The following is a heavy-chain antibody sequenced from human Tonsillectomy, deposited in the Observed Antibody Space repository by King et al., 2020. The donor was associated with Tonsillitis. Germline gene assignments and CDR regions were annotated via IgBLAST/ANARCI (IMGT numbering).Heavy chain of an antibody. CDR1: GGSISSSSDY. J-gene: IGHJ5*02. V-gene: IGHV4-39*01. CDR2: IYYRGTS. Sequence: LQLQESGPGLVKPSETLSLICTVSGGSISSSSDYWGWFRQPPGKGLEWIGNIYYRGTSDHNPSLKSRLSISIDTSRSQFSLKLSSVTTADTAMYYCARQRGGSSWSDPWGQGTQVTVSS. CDR3: ARQRGGSSWSDP. D-gene: IGHD6-13*01.